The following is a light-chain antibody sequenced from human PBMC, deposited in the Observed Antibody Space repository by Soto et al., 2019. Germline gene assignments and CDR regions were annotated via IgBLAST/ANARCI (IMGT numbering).Light chain of an antibody. Sequence: EIVMTQSPATLSVSPGERATLSCSASQRVSSKLAWYQQKLGQAPRLLMYGASTRATGIPARFSGSGSGTEFTLTISSLQSEDFAVYYCQQYNNWPLTFGGGTKVEIK. CDR1: QRVSSK. J-gene: IGKJ4*01. CDR3: QQYNNWPLT. CDR2: GAS. V-gene: IGKV3-15*01.